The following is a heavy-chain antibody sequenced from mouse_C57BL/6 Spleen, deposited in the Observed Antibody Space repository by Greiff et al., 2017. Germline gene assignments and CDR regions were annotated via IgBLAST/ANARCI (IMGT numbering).Heavy chain of an antibody. V-gene: IGHV1-59*01. CDR3: ARVLGRRGPYYYAMDY. J-gene: IGHJ4*01. Sequence: QVQLQQPGAELVRPGTSVKLSCKASGYTFTSYWMHWVKQRPGQGLEWIGVIDPSDSYTNYNQKFKGKATLTVDTSSSTAYMQLSSLTSEDSAVYYCARVLGRRGPYYYAMDYWGQGTSVTVSS. CDR2: IDPSDSYT. CDR1: GYTFTSYW. D-gene: IGHD4-1*01.